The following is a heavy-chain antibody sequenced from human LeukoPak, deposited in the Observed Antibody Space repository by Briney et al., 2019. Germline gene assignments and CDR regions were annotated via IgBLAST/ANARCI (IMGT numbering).Heavy chain of an antibody. J-gene: IGHJ4*02. Sequence: SETLSLTCAVYGGSFSGYYWSWIRQPPGKGLEWIGEINHSGSTNYNPSLKSRVTISVDTSKNQFSLKLSSVTAADTAVYYCARGYCSGGSCYPWDYWGQGTLVTVSS. CDR2: INHSGST. D-gene: IGHD2-15*01. V-gene: IGHV4-34*01. CDR3: ARGYCSGGSCYPWDY. CDR1: GGSFSGYY.